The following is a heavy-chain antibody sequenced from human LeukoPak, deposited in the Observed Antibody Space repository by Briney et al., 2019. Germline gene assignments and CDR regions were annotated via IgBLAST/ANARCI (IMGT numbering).Heavy chain of an antibody. CDR1: RFTLTSYS. J-gene: IGHJ3*02. V-gene: IGHV3-21*01. Sequence: VGSLRLSCAASRFTLTSYSMNWVRQAPGKGLGWGSSISSSISYIYYADSVKGPFTISRDNAKNSLYLQMNSTRAQDTARFFCAMAIAAAGNFAFDIWGQGTMVTVSS. D-gene: IGHD6-13*01. CDR3: AMAIAAAGNFAFDI. CDR2: ISSSISYI.